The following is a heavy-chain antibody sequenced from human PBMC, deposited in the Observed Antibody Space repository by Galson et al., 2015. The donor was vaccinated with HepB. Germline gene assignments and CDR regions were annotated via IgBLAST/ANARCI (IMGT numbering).Heavy chain of an antibody. CDR3: AREWGPVSYDRGDGAFDI. Sequence: SVKVSCKASGYIFTGYYMHWVRQAPGQGLEWMGWINPNSGGINYAQKFQGIVTMTRDTSISTAYMELSSLRSDDTAVYYCAREWGPVSYDRGDGAFDIWGQGTMVTVSS. J-gene: IGHJ3*02. D-gene: IGHD3-22*01. V-gene: IGHV1-2*02. CDR2: INPNSGGI. CDR1: GYIFTGYY.